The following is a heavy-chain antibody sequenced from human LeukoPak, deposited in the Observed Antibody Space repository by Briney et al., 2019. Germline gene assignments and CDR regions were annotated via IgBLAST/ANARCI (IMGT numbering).Heavy chain of an antibody. D-gene: IGHD7-27*01. Sequence: ASVKVSCKASGHTFTSYGISWVRQAPGQGLEWMGWISAYNGSTNYAQKLQGRVTMTTDTSTSTAYMELRSLRSDDTAVYYCARRTQYGDSNWFDPWGQGTLVTVSS. CDR2: ISAYNGST. J-gene: IGHJ5*02. CDR1: GHTFTSYG. V-gene: IGHV1-18*01. CDR3: ARRTQYGDSNWFDP.